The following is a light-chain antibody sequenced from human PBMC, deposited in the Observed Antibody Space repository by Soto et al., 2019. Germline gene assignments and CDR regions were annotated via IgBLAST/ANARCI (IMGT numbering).Light chain of an antibody. CDR2: LERSGSY. CDR1: SGHSSYI. V-gene: IGLV4-60*03. J-gene: IGLJ3*02. CDR3: ETWDSNTPRV. Sequence: QSVLTQSSSASASLGSSVKLTCTLSSGHSSYIIAWHQQQPGKAPRYLMKLERSGSYNKGSGVPDRFSGSSSGADRYLSISNLQSEDEADYYCETWDSNTPRVFGGGTKPTVL.